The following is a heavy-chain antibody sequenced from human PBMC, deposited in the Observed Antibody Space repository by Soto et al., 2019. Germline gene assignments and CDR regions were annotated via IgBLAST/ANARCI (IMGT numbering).Heavy chain of an antibody. CDR3: ARGGGLYSSAFIDY. D-gene: IGHD6-19*01. Sequence: EVQLVESGGGLIKPGGSLRLSCAASGFTVSSNYMSWVRQAPGKGLEWVSVIYSGGSTYYADSVKGRFTISRDNSKNTLYLQMNSLRAEDTAVYYCARGGGLYSSAFIDYWGQGTLVTVSS. CDR1: GFTVSSNY. J-gene: IGHJ4*02. V-gene: IGHV3-53*01. CDR2: IYSGGST.